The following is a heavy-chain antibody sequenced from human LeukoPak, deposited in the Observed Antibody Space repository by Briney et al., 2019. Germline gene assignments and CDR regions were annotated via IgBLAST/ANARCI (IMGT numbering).Heavy chain of an antibody. D-gene: IGHD6-19*01. J-gene: IGHJ4*02. CDR3: ARGGSLAAAPHRYYFDY. CDR2: IIPIFGTA. Sequence: SVKVSCKASGGTFSSYAISWVRQAPGQGLEWMGGIIPIFGTANYAQKFQGRVTITADESTSTAYMELSSLRSEDTAVFYCARGGSLAAAPHRYYFDYWGLGTPVTVSS. V-gene: IGHV1-69*13. CDR1: GGTFSSYA.